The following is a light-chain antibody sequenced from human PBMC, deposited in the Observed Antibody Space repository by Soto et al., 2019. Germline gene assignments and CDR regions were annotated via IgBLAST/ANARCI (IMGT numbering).Light chain of an antibody. CDR3: QQYNSYRYT. CDR2: ESS. J-gene: IGKJ2*01. V-gene: IGKV3-11*01. Sequence: EIVLTQSPATLSLSPGERATLSCRASQNVANYLDWYQQKPGQAPRLLIYESSNRATGIAARFSGSGSGTDFTLTISSLEPEDFAVYYCQQYNSYRYTFGQGTKLEIK. CDR1: QNVANY.